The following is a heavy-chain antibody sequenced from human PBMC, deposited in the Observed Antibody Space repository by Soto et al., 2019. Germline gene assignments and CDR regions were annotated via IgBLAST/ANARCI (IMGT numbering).Heavy chain of an antibody. J-gene: IGHJ4*02. CDR3: ARGNGYSFGLLDY. V-gene: IGHV4-59*01. CDR2: MYYSGTT. CDR1: GGSISSYY. Sequence: PSETLSLTCIVSGGSISSYYWNWIRQPPGKGLEWIGYMYYSGTTNYNPSLKSRVTISVDTSKNQFSLILSSVTAADTAVYYCARGNGYSFGLLDYWGQGTPVTVSS. D-gene: IGHD5-18*01.